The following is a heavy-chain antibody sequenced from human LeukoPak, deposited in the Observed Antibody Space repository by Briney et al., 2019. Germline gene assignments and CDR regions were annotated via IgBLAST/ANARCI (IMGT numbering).Heavy chain of an antibody. D-gene: IGHD6-13*01. CDR1: GGTFSSYA. J-gene: IGHJ4*02. CDR2: IIPIFGTA. V-gene: IGHV1-69*13. Sequence: SVTVSCKASGGTFSSYAISWVRQAPGQGLEWMGGIIPIFGTANYAQKFQGRVTITADESTSTAYMELSSLRSEDTAVYYCARDVIAVAGPYVEYYFDYWGQGTLVTVSS. CDR3: ARDVIAVAGPYVEYYFDY.